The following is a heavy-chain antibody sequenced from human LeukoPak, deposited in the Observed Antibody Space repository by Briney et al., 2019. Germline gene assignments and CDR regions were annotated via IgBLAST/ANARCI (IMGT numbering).Heavy chain of an antibody. CDR1: GYTLTELS. CDR2: FDPEDGET. Sequence: ASVKVSCKVSGYTLTELSMHWVRQAPGKGLEWMGGFDPEDGETIYAQKFQGRVTTTEDTSTDTAYMELSSLRSEDTAVYYCATGRIQLWSYFDYWGQGTLVTVSS. V-gene: IGHV1-24*01. CDR3: ATGRIQLWSYFDY. J-gene: IGHJ4*02. D-gene: IGHD5-18*01.